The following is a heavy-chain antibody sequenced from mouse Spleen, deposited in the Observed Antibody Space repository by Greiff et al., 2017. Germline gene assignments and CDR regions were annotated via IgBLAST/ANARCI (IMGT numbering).Heavy chain of an antibody. J-gene: IGHJ3*01. CDR1: GYTFTSYT. CDR3: ACYYYGPYAY. Sequence: VKLQQSGAELARPGASVKMSCKASGYTFTSYTMHWVKQRPGQGLEWIGYINPSSGYTKYNQKFKDKATLTADKSSSTAYMQLSSLTSEDSAVYYCACYYYGPYAYWGQGTLVTVSA. V-gene: IGHV1-4*01. D-gene: IGHD1-1*01. CDR2: INPSSGYT.